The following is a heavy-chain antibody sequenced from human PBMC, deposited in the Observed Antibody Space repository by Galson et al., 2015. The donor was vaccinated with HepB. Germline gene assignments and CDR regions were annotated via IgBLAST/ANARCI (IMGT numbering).Heavy chain of an antibody. CDR1: GDSIRSHF. Sequence: QVHLQESGPGLLKPSETLSLTCTVSGDSIRSHFWSWIRRPPGKGLEWVGYIYPRGSTNYNPSLKSRATISVDTSKNQFSLKLTSVTAADTAVYFCARDGSWGQFYYDSSGFDYWGQGSLVTVSS. D-gene: IGHD3-22*01. CDR2: IYPRGST. V-gene: IGHV4-59*11. CDR3: ARDGSWGQFYYDSSGFDY. J-gene: IGHJ4*02.